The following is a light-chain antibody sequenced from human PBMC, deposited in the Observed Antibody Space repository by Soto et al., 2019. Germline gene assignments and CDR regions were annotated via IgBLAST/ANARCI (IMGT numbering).Light chain of an antibody. CDR2: GAS. V-gene: IGKV3-20*01. Sequence: EIVLTQSPGTLSLSPGERVTLSCRASQTVASSFLAWYQQKLGQAPRLLFYGASSRATGIPDRFSGSGSGTDFTLTISSLEPEDFAVYYCQQYYTPSWTFGQGTKVEIK. CDR3: QQYYTPSWT. CDR1: QTVASSF. J-gene: IGKJ1*01.